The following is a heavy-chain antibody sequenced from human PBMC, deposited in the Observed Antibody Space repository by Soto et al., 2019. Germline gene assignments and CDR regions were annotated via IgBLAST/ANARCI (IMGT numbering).Heavy chain of an antibody. D-gene: IGHD6-6*01. CDR3: ARVLEGDSSSWLGNYYYYGMDV. J-gene: IGHJ6*02. Sequence: ASVKVSCKASGYTFTSYAMHWVRQAPGQRLEWMGWINAGNGNTKYSQKFQGRVTITRDTSASTAYMELSSPRSEDTAVYYCARVLEGDSSSWLGNYYYYGMDVWGQGTTVTVSS. V-gene: IGHV1-3*01. CDR2: INAGNGNT. CDR1: GYTFTSYA.